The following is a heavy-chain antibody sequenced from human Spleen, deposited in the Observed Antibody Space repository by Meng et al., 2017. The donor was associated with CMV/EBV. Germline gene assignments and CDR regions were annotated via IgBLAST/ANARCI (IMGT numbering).Heavy chain of an antibody. D-gene: IGHD3-10*01. Sequence: GESLKISCAASGFTFSNYAMTWVRQAPGKGLEWVSSISGSGGTTYYADSVKGRFTISRDNSKNTLFVQMNSLRAEDTAIYYCVRFGGTGSSRWLGYGMDVWGQGTTVTVSS. J-gene: IGHJ6*02. CDR1: GFTFSNYA. CDR3: VRFGGTGSSRWLGYGMDV. V-gene: IGHV3-23*01. CDR2: ISGSGGTT.